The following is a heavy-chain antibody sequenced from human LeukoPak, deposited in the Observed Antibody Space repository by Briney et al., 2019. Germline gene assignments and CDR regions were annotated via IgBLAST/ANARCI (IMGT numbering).Heavy chain of an antibody. CDR3: AKGPYYYDSSGYPYYMDV. J-gene: IGHJ6*03. CDR2: IWYDGSNK. CDR1: GFTFSSYG. Sequence: GGPLRLSCAASGFTFSSYGMHWVRQAPGKGLEWVAVIWYDGSNKYYADSVKGRFTISRDNSKNTLYLQMNSLRAEDTAVYYCAKGPYYYDSSGYPYYMDVWGKGTTVTVSS. V-gene: IGHV3-33*06. D-gene: IGHD3-22*01.